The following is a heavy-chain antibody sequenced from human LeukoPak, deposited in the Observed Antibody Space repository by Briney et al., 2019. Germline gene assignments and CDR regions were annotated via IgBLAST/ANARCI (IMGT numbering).Heavy chain of an antibody. J-gene: IGHJ6*03. CDR2: ISSSSSYI. Sequence: GGSLRLSCAASGFTFSSYSMNWVRQAPGKGLEWVSSISSSSSYIYYADSVKGRFTISRDNAKNSLYLQMNSLRAEDTAVYYCARDPGYCSGGSCQYYYYYYMDVWCKGTTVTVSS. CDR1: GFTFSSYS. CDR3: ARDPGYCSGGSCQYYYYYYMDV. V-gene: IGHV3-21*01. D-gene: IGHD2-15*01.